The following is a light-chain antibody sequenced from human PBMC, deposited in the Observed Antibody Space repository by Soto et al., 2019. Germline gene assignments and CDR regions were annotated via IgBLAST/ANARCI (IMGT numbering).Light chain of an antibody. CDR3: QQYNGYLYT. Sequence: DIQMTQSPSTLSASVGDRVTITCRASQSISSWLAWYQQRPGKAPKLLIYKASNLKSGVPSRFSGSGSGTEFTLTINSLQPDDFATYYCQQYNGYLYTFGQGTKLEIK. V-gene: IGKV1-5*03. J-gene: IGKJ2*01. CDR2: KAS. CDR1: QSISSW.